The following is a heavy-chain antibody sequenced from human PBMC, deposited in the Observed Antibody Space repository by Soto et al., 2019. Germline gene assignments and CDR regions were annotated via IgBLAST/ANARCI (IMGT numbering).Heavy chain of an antibody. D-gene: IGHD3-22*01. CDR1: GGTFSSYA. CDR2: IIPIFGTA. CDR3: AREEGKGITMIRLAFGI. V-gene: IGHV1-69*01. J-gene: IGHJ3*02. Sequence: QVQLVQSGAEVKKPGSSVKVSCKASGGTFSSYAISWVRQAPGQGLEWMGGIIPIFGTANYAQKFQGRVTITADESTSTAYMELSSLRSEDTAVYYCAREEGKGITMIRLAFGIWGQGTMVTVSS.